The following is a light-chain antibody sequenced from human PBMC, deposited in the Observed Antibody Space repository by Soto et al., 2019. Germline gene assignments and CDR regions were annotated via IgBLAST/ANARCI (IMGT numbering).Light chain of an antibody. V-gene: IGKV3-11*01. Sequence: EIVLTQSPATLSLSPGERATLSCRASQSVSSYLAWYQQKPGQAPRLLIYDASNRATGIPARFSGSGSGTDFPVTIIILEPEDFAVYYCQQRSNWPPITFGQGTRLEIK. CDR2: DAS. CDR1: QSVSSY. J-gene: IGKJ5*01. CDR3: QQRSNWPPIT.